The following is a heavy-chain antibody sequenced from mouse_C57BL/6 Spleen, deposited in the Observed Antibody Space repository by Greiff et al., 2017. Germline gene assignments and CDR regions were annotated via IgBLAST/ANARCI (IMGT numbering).Heavy chain of an antibody. D-gene: IGHD2-1*01. V-gene: IGHV1-22*01. J-gene: IGHJ3*01. CDR3: ARGGYCNSFAY. CDR1: GYTFTDYN. Sequence: VHVKQSGPELVKPGASVKMSCKASGYTFTDYNMHWVKQSHGKSLEWIGYINPNNGGTSYNQKFKGKATLTVHKSSSTAYMELRSLTSEDSAVYYCARGGYCNSFAYWGQGTLVTVSA. CDR2: INPNNGGT.